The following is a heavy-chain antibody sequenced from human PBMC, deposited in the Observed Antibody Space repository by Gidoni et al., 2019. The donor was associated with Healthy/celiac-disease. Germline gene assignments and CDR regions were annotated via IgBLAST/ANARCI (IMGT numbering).Heavy chain of an antibody. J-gene: IGHJ6*02. CDR1: GGSFSGYY. Sequence: QVQLQQWGEGLLKPSETLYLNCAVYGGSFSGYYWSWIRQPPGKGLALIGDINHSVLTKYTPSLKSRVTISVDTSKNQFSLKLSSVPPAYTAVYYCARWLALRPYYGMDVWGQVTTVTVSS. D-gene: IGHD4-17*01. V-gene: IGHV4-34*01. CDR2: INHSVLT. CDR3: ARWLALRPYYGMDV.